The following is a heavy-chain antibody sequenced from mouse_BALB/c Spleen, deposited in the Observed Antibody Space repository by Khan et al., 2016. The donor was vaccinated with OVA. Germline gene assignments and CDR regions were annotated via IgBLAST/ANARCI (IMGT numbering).Heavy chain of an antibody. Sequence: QIQLVQSGAELKKPGETVKISCKASGYTFTNYGMNWVKQAPGKGLKWMGWINTYTGDPTYDEDFKGRSTFSLETSATTAYLQITNLKNEDTSTYFCARQDRWFLQRGVYFAYWGQGTTLTVSS. CDR3: ARQDRWFLQRGVYFAY. CDR1: GYTFTNYG. V-gene: IGHV9-3-1*01. CDR2: INTYTGDP. J-gene: IGHJ2*01. D-gene: IGHD2-3*01.